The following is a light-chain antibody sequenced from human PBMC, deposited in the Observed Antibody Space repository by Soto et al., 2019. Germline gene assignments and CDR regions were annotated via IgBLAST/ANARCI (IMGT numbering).Light chain of an antibody. CDR2: GTS. Sequence: EIVMTQSPASLSVSPGERATLSCRASQNVVSHLAWYQQKPGQPPRLLIYGTSSRANGVPARFSGSGSGTEFTLTITSLQSEDFAVYYCQQYNDWPPLTFGGGTKVEIK. CDR1: QNVVSH. V-gene: IGKV3-15*01. J-gene: IGKJ4*01. CDR3: QQYNDWPPLT.